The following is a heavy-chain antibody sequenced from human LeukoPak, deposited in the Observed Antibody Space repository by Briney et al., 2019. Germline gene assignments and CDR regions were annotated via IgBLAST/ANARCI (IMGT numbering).Heavy chain of an antibody. D-gene: IGHD6-19*01. J-gene: IGHJ4*02. CDR2: INPNSGGT. CDR1: GYTFTGYY. CDR3: ARDNALAVALDY. Sequence: ASVKVSCKASGYTFTGYYMHWARQAPGQGLEWMGWINPNSGGTNYAQKLQGRVTMTTDTSTTTAYMELRSLRSDDTAVYYCARDNALAVALDYWGQGTLVTVSS. V-gene: IGHV1-2*02.